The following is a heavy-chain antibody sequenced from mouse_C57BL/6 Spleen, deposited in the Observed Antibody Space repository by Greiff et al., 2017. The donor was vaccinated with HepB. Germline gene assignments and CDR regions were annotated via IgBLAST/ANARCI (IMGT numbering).Heavy chain of an antibody. CDR1: GFNIKDDY. J-gene: IGHJ2*01. D-gene: IGHD2-5*01. CDR2: IDPENGDT. CDR3: TTYYSNGSY. Sequence: EVQLKESGAELVRPGASVKLSCTASGFNIKDDYMHWVKQRPEQGLEWIGWIDPENGDTEYASKFQGKATITADTSSNTAYLQLSSLTSEDTAVYYCTTYYSNGSYWGQGTTLTVSS. V-gene: IGHV14-4*01.